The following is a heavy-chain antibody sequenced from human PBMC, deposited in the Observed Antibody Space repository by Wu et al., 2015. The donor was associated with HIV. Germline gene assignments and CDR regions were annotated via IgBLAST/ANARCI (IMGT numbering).Heavy chain of an antibody. V-gene: IGHV1-24*01. Sequence: QVHLVQFGGEVKKPGSSVKVTCKASGDGFTSYAVSWVRQAPGQGLEWMGGFIPEDDETIYAQKFQGRVIMTEDTSTDTAYMQLSSLTSEDTAVYYCVTNLIVNPGYNWFDPWAREPWSPSPQ. CDR1: GDGFTSYA. D-gene: IGHD2-21*01. CDR2: FIPEDDET. J-gene: IGHJ5*02. CDR3: VTNLIVNPGYNWFDP.